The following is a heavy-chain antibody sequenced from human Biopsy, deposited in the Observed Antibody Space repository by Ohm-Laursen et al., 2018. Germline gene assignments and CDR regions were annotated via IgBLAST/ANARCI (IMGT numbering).Heavy chain of an antibody. CDR1: GFTFSDHY. Sequence: SLRLSCTASGFTFSDHYMTWVRQAPGKGLEWVSDINSSGSTKYHAESVKGRFTISRDNAMNSVYLQMNSLRGEDTAVYYCARAVGIAAAPIDYWGQGTLVTVSS. D-gene: IGHD2-15*01. J-gene: IGHJ4*02. V-gene: IGHV3-11*01. CDR2: INSSGSTK. CDR3: ARAVGIAAAPIDY.